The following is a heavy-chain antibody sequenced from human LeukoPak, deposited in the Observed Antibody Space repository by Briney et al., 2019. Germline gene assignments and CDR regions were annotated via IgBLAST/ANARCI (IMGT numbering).Heavy chain of an antibody. CDR2: INWNGGST. V-gene: IGHV3-20*04. Sequence: RSGGSLRLSCAASGFTFDDYGMSWVRQAPGKGLEWVSGINWNGGSTGYADSVKGRFTISRDNSKNTQYLQMNRLRAEDTAVYYCAKRYFGNYYFDSWGQGTLVSVSS. J-gene: IGHJ4*02. CDR1: GFTFDDYG. D-gene: IGHD3-10*01. CDR3: AKRYFGNYYFDS.